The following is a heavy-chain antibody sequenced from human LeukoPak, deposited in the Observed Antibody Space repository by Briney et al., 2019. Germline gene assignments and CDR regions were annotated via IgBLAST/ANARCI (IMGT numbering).Heavy chain of an antibody. CDR1: GGSISSSSSY. V-gene: IGHV4-39*01. CDR2: IYYSGST. D-gene: IGHD6-13*01. CDR3: ARPPGIAAAWFYP. J-gene: IGHJ5*02. Sequence: SETLSLTCTVSGGSISSSSSYWGWIRQPPGKGLEWIGSIYYSGSTYYNPSLKSRVTISVDTPKNQFSLKLSSVTAADTAVYYCARPPGIAAAWFYPWGQGTLVTVSS.